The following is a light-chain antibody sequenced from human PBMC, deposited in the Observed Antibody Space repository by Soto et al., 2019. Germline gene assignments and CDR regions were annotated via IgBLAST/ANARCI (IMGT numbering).Light chain of an antibody. CDR2: GAS. CDR1: QDIRKY. CDR3: QHYDNLPPFT. V-gene: IGKV1-33*01. J-gene: IGKJ3*01. Sequence: DIPMTQSPSSLSASVGDRVTITCQASQDIRKYLSWYQQKPGRAPKLLIYGASNLETGVPSRFSGSGYGTDFTFTISSLQPEDIATYYCQHYDNLPPFTCGPGTKVAI.